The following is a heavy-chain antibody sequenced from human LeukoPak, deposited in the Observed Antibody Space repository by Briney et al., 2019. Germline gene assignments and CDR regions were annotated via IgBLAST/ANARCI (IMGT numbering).Heavy chain of an antibody. CDR1: GFTFSTYW. D-gene: IGHD6-13*01. J-gene: IGHJ4*02. CDR2: INGDGGTT. V-gene: IGHV3-74*03. CDR3: ARDCAGPPDY. Sequence: PGGSLRLSCTASGFTFSTYWINWVRHSPGKGLVWVALINGDGGTTTHADSVKGRFTISRDNAKNTAYLQMNSLRDEDTAVYYCARDCAGPPDYWGQGTLVTVSA.